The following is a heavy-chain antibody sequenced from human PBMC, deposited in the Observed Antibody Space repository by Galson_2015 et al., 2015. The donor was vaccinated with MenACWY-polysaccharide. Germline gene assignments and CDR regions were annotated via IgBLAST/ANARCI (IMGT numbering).Heavy chain of an antibody. J-gene: IGHJ5*02. CDR3: ARGGGRYCRNGICSHIRYNWFDP. Sequence: SESLSLTCPVYGRSMSSYYWSWIRQPPGEGLEWLAYIYDGGGTNYNPSLKSRFTISVETSKNQLSLKLSSVTAAATAVYYCARGGGRYCRNGICSHIRYNWFDPWGQGTLVTVSS. V-gene: IGHV4-59*08. CDR1: GRSMSSYY. D-gene: IGHD2-8*01. CDR2: IYDGGGT.